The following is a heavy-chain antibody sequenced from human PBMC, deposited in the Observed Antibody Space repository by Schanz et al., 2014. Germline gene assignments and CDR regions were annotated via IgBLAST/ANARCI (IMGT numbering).Heavy chain of an antibody. CDR3: ARLSVAGRPHVNYWYFDL. V-gene: IGHV1-69*02. D-gene: IGHD6-19*01. J-gene: IGHJ2*01. CDR2: IIPVLAIA. Sequence: QVHLVQSGAEVKKPGSSVKVSCKASGGTFSSDTFSWIRQAPGQGLEWMGRIIPVLAIADYAQKLQGRVTMTADTSTSTAYMDLRSLRSDDTAVYYCARLSVAGRPHVNYWYFDLWGRGTLVTVSS. CDR1: GGTFSSDT.